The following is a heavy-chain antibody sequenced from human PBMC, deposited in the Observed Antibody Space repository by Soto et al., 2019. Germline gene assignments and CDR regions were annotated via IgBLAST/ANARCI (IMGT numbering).Heavy chain of an antibody. J-gene: IGHJ5*02. V-gene: IGHV3-21*01. CDR3: AKDSGCVDDACAYDP. CDR2: ISRGSDYI. CDR1: GFTFRGYT. D-gene: IGHD2-21*02. Sequence: EVQLVESGGSLVKPGGSLRLTCAASGFTFRGYTMNWVRQAPGKGLEWVSSISRGSDYIFYADSVKGRFTISRDNARNTLYLQMSSLRAEDTAVYYCAKDSGCVDDACAYDPWGQGTLVTVSS.